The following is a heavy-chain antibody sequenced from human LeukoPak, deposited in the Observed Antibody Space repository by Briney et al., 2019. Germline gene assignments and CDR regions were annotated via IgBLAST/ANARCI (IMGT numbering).Heavy chain of an antibody. CDR1: GDSINGFY. CDR3: ARDAYYYDSSGYRDNAFDI. D-gene: IGHD3-22*01. CDR2: IYYSGST. Sequence: PSETLSLTCTVSGDSINGFYWSWIRQPPGKGLEWIGYIYYSGSTNYNPSLKSRVTISVDTSKNQFSLKLSSVTAADTAVYYCARDAYYYDSSGYRDNAFDIWSQGTMVTVSS. V-gene: IGHV4-59*01. J-gene: IGHJ3*02.